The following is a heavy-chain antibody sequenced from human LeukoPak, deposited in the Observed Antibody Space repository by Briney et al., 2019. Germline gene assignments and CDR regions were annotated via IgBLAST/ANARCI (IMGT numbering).Heavy chain of an antibody. CDR1: GYSIRSGFY. CDR2: INHSGST. CDR3: ARRKNPSQNIVMMDYFDY. J-gene: IGHJ4*02. V-gene: IGHV4-38-2*02. Sequence: PSETLSLTCTVSGYSIRSGFYWGWIRQPPGKGLEWIGEINHSGSTNYNPSLKSRVTISVDTSKNQFSLKLSSVTAADTAVYYCARRKNPSQNIVMMDYFDYWGQGTLVTVSS. D-gene: IGHD2/OR15-2a*01.